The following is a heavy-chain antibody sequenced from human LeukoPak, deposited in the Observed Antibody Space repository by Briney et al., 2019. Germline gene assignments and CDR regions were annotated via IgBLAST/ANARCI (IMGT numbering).Heavy chain of an antibody. V-gene: IGHV1-18*01. J-gene: IGHJ3*02. CDR2: ISAYNGNT. CDR3: ARDTPYSSGWYGLKAFDI. Sequence: ASLKVSCTTSGFTFTNYGFSWLRQAPGQGLEWMGWISAYNGNTNYAQKLQGRVTMTTDTSTSTAYMELRSLRSDDTAVYYCARDTPYSSGWYGLKAFDIWGQGTMVTVSS. CDR1: GFTFTNYG. D-gene: IGHD6-19*01.